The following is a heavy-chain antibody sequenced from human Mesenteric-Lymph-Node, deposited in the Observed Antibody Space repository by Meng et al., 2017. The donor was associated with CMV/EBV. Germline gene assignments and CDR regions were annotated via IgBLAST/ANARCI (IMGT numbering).Heavy chain of an antibody. Sequence: GGSLRLSCAASGFPFNNYWLTWVRQAPGKGPEWVANIKEDGSEKNYLDSVKGRFTISRDNAKSSLYLQMNSLRVEDTAVYHCARDFSYVTIFGVEVDYWGQGTLVTVSS. J-gene: IGHJ4*02. CDR1: GFPFNNYW. V-gene: IGHV3-7*01. CDR2: IKEDGSEK. D-gene: IGHD3-3*01. CDR3: ARDFSYVTIFGVEVDY.